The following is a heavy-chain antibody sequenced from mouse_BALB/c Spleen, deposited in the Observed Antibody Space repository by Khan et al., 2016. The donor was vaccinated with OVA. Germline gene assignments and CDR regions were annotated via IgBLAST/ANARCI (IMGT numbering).Heavy chain of an antibody. CDR1: GYTFTNYI. V-gene: IGHV1S136*01. D-gene: IGHD1-1*01. CDR2: INPYNDGT. J-gene: IGHJ3*01. Sequence: MQLQQSGPELVKPGTSLKMSCRASGYTFTNYIIHWVKQTPGQGLEWIGYINPYNDGTKYNEKFKGKATLTSDTSSITAYMELSGLTSEDSAVYYCARDYGSSFWFAFWGQGTLVTVSA. CDR3: ARDYGSSFWFAF.